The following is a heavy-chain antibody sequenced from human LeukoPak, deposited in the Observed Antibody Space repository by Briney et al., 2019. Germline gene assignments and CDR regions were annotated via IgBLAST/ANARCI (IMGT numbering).Heavy chain of an antibody. CDR2: INHSGST. J-gene: IGHJ5*02. CDR3: ARASYGSGLYNWFDP. D-gene: IGHD3-10*01. CDR1: GGSFSGYY. Sequence: SETLSLTCAVYGGSFSGYYWSWIRQPPGKGLEWIGEINHSGSTNYNPSLKSRVTISVDTSKNQFSLKLSSVTAADTAVYYYARASYGSGLYNWFDPWGQGTLVTVSS. V-gene: IGHV4-34*01.